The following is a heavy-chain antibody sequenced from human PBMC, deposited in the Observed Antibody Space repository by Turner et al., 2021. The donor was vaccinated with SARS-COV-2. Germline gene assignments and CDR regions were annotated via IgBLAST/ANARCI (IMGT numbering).Heavy chain of an antibody. D-gene: IGHD2-2*02. J-gene: IGHJ6*02. CDR1: GYTFTNYG. CDR3: ATIHCSSTSCYSTHDGMDV. Sequence: QVLLVQSGAEVNKPGASVTVSCKPSGYTFTNYGISWVRQAPGQGLEWMGWISPYNGNTNYAQKLQGRVTMTTDTSTRTAYMELRSLRSDDTAVYYCATIHCSSTSCYSTHDGMDVWGQGTTVTGSS. CDR2: ISPYNGNT. V-gene: IGHV1-18*01.